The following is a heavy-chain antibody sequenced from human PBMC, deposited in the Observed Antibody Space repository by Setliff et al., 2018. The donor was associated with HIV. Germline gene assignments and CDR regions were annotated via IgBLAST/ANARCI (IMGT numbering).Heavy chain of an antibody. V-gene: IGHV1-8*02. CDR3: ARGLNQGMSLLRGVLVQGADWYFDV. J-gene: IGHJ2*01. D-gene: IGHD3-10*01. CDR2: MNPNSGNT. Sequence: ASVKVSCKTSGGTFSSNSLNWVRQAPGQGPEWMGWMNPNSGNTGYAQNFQGRITMTRNTSISTAYMELSSLRSDDTAVNYCARGLNQGMSLLRGVLVQGADWYFDVWGRGTLVTVSS. CDR1: GGTFSSNS.